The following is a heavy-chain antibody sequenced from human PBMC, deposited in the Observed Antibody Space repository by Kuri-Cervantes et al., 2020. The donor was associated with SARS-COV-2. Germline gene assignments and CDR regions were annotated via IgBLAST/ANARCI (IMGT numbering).Heavy chain of an antibody. CDR3: AREHSGYDFGGFSEHAFDI. J-gene: IGHJ3*02. V-gene: IGHV4-34*01. Sequence: SETLSLTCAVYGGSSRAYQWSWIRQPPGKGLEWMGEINHSGSTNYNPSLKSRVTISVDTSKNQFSLKLSSVTDADTAVYYCAREHSGYDFGGFSEHAFDIWGQGTMVTVSS. D-gene: IGHD5-12*01. CDR2: INHSGST. CDR1: GGSSRAYQ.